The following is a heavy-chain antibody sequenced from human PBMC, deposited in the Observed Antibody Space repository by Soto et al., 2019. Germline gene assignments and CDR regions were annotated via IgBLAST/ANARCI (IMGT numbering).Heavy chain of an antibody. J-gene: IGHJ4*02. Sequence: QVQLQESGPGLVKPSETLSLTCTVSGGSISSYYWSWIRQPPGKGLEWVGYIYYSGSTNYNPSLDSRVTISVDTSKNQFSLKLGTVTAADTGVYYCARGGTDYYGSGYVDYWGQGTLVTVSS. V-gene: IGHV4-59*01. CDR3: ARGGTDYYGSGYVDY. CDR2: IYYSGST. D-gene: IGHD3-10*01. CDR1: GGSISSYY.